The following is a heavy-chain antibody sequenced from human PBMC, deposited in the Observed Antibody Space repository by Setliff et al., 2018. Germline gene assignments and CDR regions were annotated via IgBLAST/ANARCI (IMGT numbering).Heavy chain of an antibody. J-gene: IGHJ4*02. Sequence: GSLRLSCAASTFTLGTYSMHWVRQAPGKGLAWVSSISPYSDYIYYADSVKGRFTISRDNAKNSLYLQMNSLGAEDTAVYYCARNWGILNYWGQGTLVTVSS. CDR3: ARNWGILNY. CDR1: TFTLGTYS. CDR2: ISPYSDYI. V-gene: IGHV3-21*06. D-gene: IGHD3-9*01.